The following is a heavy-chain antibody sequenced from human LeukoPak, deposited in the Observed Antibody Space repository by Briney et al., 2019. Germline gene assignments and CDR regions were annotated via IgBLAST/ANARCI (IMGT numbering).Heavy chain of an antibody. CDR2: IYYSGST. Sequence: SETLSLTCTVSGGSISSSSYYWGWIRQPPGKGLEWIGSIYYSGSTYYNPSLKSRVTISVDTSKNQSSLKVSSVTAADTAVYYCARHAPVDPPIRAFDYWGQGTLVTVSS. V-gene: IGHV4-39*01. D-gene: IGHD3-3*02. CDR3: ARHAPVDPPIRAFDY. CDR1: GGSISSSSYY. J-gene: IGHJ4*02.